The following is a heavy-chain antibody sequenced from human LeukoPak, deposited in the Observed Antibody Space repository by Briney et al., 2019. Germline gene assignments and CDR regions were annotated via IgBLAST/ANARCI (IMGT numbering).Heavy chain of an antibody. CDR3: ARDRVDTAMVCFDY. D-gene: IGHD5-18*01. J-gene: IGHJ4*02. CDR2: IYTSGST. Sequence: PSETLSLICTVTGCSISSYYWSLIRQPAGKGLEWIGRIYTSGSTNYNPSLKSRVTMSVDTSKNQFSLKLSSVTAADTAVYYCARDRVDTAMVCFDYWGQGTLVTVSS. V-gene: IGHV4-4*07. CDR1: GCSISSYY.